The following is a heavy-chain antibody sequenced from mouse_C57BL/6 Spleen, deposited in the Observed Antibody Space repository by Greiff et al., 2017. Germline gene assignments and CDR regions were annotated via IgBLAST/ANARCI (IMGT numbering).Heavy chain of an antibody. CDR3: TRIGFYYYGSSSLAY. D-gene: IGHD1-1*01. J-gene: IGHJ3*01. CDR2: IDPETGGT. CDR1: GYTFTDYE. Sequence: VKLMESGAELVRPGASVTLSCKASGYTFTDYEMHWVKQTPVLGLEWIGAIDPETGGTAYNQKFKGKAILTADKSSSTAYMELRSLTSEDSAVYYCTRIGFYYYGSSSLAYWGQGTLVTVSA. V-gene: IGHV1-15*01.